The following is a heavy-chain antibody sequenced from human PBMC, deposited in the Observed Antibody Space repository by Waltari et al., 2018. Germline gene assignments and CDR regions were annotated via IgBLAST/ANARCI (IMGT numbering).Heavy chain of an antibody. Sequence: QITLKESGPTLVKPTQTLTLTCAFSGFSLSTGGEAVAWIRQPPGKALEWLALIYWNDDQRYSPSLKNRLTITKDTSKNQVVLTMTNMDPGDTATYYCAHNGDYYDITGGDFYFDHWGQGSLVSVSS. J-gene: IGHJ4*02. D-gene: IGHD3-22*01. V-gene: IGHV2-5*01. CDR3: AHNGDYYDITGGDFYFDH. CDR1: GFSLSTGGEA. CDR2: IYWNDDQ.